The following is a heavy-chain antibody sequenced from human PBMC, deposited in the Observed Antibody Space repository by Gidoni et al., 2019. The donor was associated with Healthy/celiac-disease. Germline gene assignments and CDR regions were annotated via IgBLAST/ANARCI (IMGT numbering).Heavy chain of an antibody. Sequence: EVQLVESGGGLVQPGGSLSLSCAASGFTFSSYSMTWVRQAPGKGLEWVSYISSSSSTIYYADSVKGRFTISRDNAKNSLYLQMNSLRAEDTAVYYCARVAPQGYSYGWVDVWGKGTTVTVSS. CDR3: ARVAPQGYSYGWVDV. D-gene: IGHD5-18*01. J-gene: IGHJ6*04. CDR2: ISSSSSTI. CDR1: GFTFSSYS. V-gene: IGHV3-48*01.